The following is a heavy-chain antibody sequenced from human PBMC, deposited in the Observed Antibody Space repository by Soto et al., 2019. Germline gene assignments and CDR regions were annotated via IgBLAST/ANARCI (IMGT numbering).Heavy chain of an antibody. CDR3: ARVGPPPLGEQPFDY. D-gene: IGHD1-26*01. J-gene: IGHJ4*02. CDR1: GYAISSGYY. CDR2: IYHSGST. Sequence: PSGTLSLTRAGSGYAISSGYYFGLSRQPPWKGLEWIGSIYHSGSTYYNPSLKSRVTISVDTSKNQFSLKLSSVTAADTAVYYCARVGPPPLGEQPFDYWGQGTLVTVSS. V-gene: IGHV4-38-2*01.